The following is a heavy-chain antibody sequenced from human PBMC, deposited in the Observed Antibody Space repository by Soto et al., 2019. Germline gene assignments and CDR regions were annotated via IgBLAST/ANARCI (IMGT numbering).Heavy chain of an antibody. Sequence: EVQLVESGGGSVQPGGSLRLSCAASGFTFSSYWMHWVRQAPGKGLVWVSRIKSDGSGTYYADSVKGRLTISRDNAKNTLYLQINSLRAEDTAVYYCARGDGDYYDGNGYLGRHWGQGTLVTVSA. CDR2: IKSDGSGT. CDR1: GFTFSSYW. D-gene: IGHD3-22*01. V-gene: IGHV3-74*01. J-gene: IGHJ4*02. CDR3: ARGDGDYYDGNGYLGRH.